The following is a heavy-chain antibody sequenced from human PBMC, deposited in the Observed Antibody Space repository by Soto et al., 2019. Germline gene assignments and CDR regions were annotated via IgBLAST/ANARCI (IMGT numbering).Heavy chain of an antibody. CDR3: AKSTTYCTNANCRNYFDY. V-gene: IGHV3-72*01. CDR2: SRNRGQSYTT. J-gene: IGHJ4*02. Sequence: GGSLRLSCAVSGFTFSDHYMDWVRQAPGKGLEWVGRSRNRGQSYTTEYAASVKGRFTISRDDSNKLLFLQMNSLKTEDTAVYYCAKSTTYCTNANCRNYFDYWGQGTLVTVSS. CDR1: GFTFSDHY. D-gene: IGHD2-8*01.